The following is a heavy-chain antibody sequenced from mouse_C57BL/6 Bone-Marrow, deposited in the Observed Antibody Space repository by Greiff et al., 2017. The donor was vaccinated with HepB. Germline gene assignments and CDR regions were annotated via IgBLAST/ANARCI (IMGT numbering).Heavy chain of an antibody. CDR2: IDPNSGGT. CDR3: ARSNTTVVAYYYAMDY. CDR1: GYTFTSYW. V-gene: IGHV1-72*01. Sequence: VKLQQPGAELVKPGASVKLSCKASGYTFTSYWMHWVKQRPGRGLEWIGRIDPNSGGTKYNEKFKSKATLTVDKPSSTAYMQLSSLTSEDSAVYYCARSNTTVVAYYYAMDYWGQGTSVTVSS. J-gene: IGHJ4*01. D-gene: IGHD1-1*01.